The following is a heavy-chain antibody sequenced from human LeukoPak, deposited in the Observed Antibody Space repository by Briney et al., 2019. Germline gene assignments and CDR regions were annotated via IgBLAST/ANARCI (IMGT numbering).Heavy chain of an antibody. J-gene: IGHJ3*02. CDR1: GFTFDDYG. CDR3: ARDGNGAGYYYDRGASDI. CDR2: ISSSSSYI. D-gene: IGHD3-22*01. Sequence: GGSLRLSCAASGFTFDDYGMSWVRQAPGKGLEWVSSISSSSSYIYYADSVKGRFTISRDNAKNSLYLQMNSLRAEDTAVYYCARDGNGAGYYYDRGASDIWGQGTMVTVSS. V-gene: IGHV3-21*01.